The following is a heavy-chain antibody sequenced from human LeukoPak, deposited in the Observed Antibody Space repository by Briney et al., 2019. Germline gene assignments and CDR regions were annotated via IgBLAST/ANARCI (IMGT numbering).Heavy chain of an antibody. CDR3: ARGPSGGDAYSWFDP. V-gene: IGHV4-4*07. CDR1: VDSVTYCF. J-gene: IGHJ5*02. Sequence: PSETVALTCTACVDSVTYCFWSWIREPGGKGLKWIGRIFHSGDNNYNHSLKCRVTMSVDTSKNLVSLNLTSVTAADTAVYYCARGPSGGDAYSWFDPWGQGTLVTESS. CDR2: IFHSGDN. D-gene: IGHD4-11*01.